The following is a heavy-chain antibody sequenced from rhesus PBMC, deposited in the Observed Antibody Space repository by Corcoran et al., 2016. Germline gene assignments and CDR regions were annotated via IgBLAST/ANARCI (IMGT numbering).Heavy chain of an antibody. CDR2: IGGSSGST. CDR1: GYSISSDYG. Sequence: QVQLQESGPGMEKSSEALSLTCAVSGYSISSDYGWTWVRQPPGKGLEWIGCIGGSSGSTNYNPSLKSRVTISKDTSKNQFSLKLSSVTAAATAVYYCANGSFDYWGQGVLVTVSS. D-gene: IGHD5-12*01. J-gene: IGHJ4*01. V-gene: IGHV4-127*01. CDR3: ANGSFDY.